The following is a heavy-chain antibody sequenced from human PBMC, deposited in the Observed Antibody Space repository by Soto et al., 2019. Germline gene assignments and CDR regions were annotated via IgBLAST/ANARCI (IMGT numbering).Heavy chain of an antibody. V-gene: IGHV3-30-3*01. CDR1: GFAFSSYA. Sequence: GGSLRLSXAASGFAFSSYAMHWVRQAPGKGLEWVAVISYDGISKHYADSVKGRFSISRDDSENTLYVQMNSLRAEDTAVYYCAKDGYLDTYYFDYWGQGTLVTVSS. J-gene: IGHJ4*02. CDR2: ISYDGISK. D-gene: IGHD3-9*01. CDR3: AKDGYLDTYYFDY.